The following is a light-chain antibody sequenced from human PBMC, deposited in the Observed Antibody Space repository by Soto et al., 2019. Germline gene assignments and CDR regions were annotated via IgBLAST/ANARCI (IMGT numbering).Light chain of an antibody. CDR1: SSDVGSYNL. CDR2: EDI. J-gene: IGLJ2*01. CDR3: CSYAGGTSVV. Sequence: QSALTQPASVSGSPGQSITISCTGTSSDVGSYNLVSWYQQHPGKAPKLMIYEDIERPSGVSNRFSGSKSGNTASLTISGLQTEDEADYYCCSYAGGTSVVFGGGTQVTVL. V-gene: IGLV2-23*01.